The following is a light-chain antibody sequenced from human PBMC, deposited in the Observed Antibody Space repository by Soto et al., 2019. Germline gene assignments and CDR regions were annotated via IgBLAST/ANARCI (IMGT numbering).Light chain of an antibody. J-gene: IGKJ4*01. CDR1: QSVSSN. CDR3: QQYNNWTLT. CDR2: VAS. Sequence: EIVMTQSPATLSVSPGERATLSCRASQSVSSNLAWYQQKPGQTPRLLIYVASTRATGVPARFTGSGSGTEFTLTITSLQPEDFAIYYCQQYNNWTLTFGGGTKVDIX. V-gene: IGKV3-15*01.